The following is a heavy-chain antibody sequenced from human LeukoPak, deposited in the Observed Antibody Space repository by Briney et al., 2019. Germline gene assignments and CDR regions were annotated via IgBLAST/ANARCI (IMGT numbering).Heavy chain of an antibody. CDR1: GFTFSSYG. D-gene: IGHD2-2*01. CDR3: AKGGWSTSYNWFDH. V-gene: IGHV3-30*18. CDR2: ISYDGSNK. J-gene: IGHJ5*02. Sequence: GRCLRLSCAASGFTFSSYGMHWVRQAPGKGREWVGVISYDGSNKYYAASVKGRFTISRDNSKTTLYLQMNSLRAEDRAVYYCAKGGWSTSYNWFDHWGQGTLVTVSS.